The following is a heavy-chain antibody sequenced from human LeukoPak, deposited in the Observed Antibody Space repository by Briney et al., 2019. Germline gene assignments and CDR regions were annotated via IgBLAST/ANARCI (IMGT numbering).Heavy chain of an antibody. CDR2: RKEDGTET. J-gene: IGHJ4*02. CDR1: GFMFSSNW. Sequence: PGGPLRLSCAASGFMFSSNWMSWVRLAPGKGLEWVANRKEDGTETYYVDSVKGRFTISRDNAKNSLYLQMNSLRVEDTAVYYCAKEGRSLQTYWGQGTLVTVSS. CDR3: AKEGRSLQTY. V-gene: IGHV3-7*03. D-gene: IGHD5-24*01.